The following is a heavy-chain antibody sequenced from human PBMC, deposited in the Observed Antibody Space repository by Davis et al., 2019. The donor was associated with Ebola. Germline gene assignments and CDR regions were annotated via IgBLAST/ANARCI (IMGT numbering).Heavy chain of an antibody. V-gene: IGHV4-61*03. Sequence: PSETLSLTCTVSSGSVRRNNYYWSWIRQPPGKGLEWIGYIYSSGDIHLSPSLRSRASIFRDTFKNHFSVALTSVTAADTAVYYCARVGDFQGVYWGQGILVSVSS. CDR2: IYSSGDI. CDR1: SGSVRRNNYY. CDR3: ARVGDFQGVY. J-gene: IGHJ4*02. D-gene: IGHD2-8*01.